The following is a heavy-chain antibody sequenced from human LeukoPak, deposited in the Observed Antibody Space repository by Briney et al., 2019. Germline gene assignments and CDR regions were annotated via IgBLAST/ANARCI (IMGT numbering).Heavy chain of an antibody. CDR3: ARGYYDILTGYYPVDFDY. V-gene: IGHV1-46*01. Sequence: ASVKVSCKASGYTFTSYYMHWVRKAPGQGLEWMGIINPSGGSTSYAQKFQGRVTMTRDTSTSTVYMELSSLRSEDTAVYYCARGYYDILTGYYPVDFDYWGQGTLVTVSS. J-gene: IGHJ4*02. D-gene: IGHD3-9*01. CDR1: GYTFTSYY. CDR2: INPSGGST.